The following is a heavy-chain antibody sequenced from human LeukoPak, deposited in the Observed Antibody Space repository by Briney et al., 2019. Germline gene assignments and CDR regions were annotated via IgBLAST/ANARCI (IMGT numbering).Heavy chain of an antibody. CDR3: GSTSGL. V-gene: IGHV3-7*01. D-gene: IGHD5-12*01. J-gene: IGHJ4*02. CDR1: GFTLRNYW. CDR2: IKEDGSEK. Sequence: GGSLRLSCAASGFTLRNYWMRWVRQAPGKGLEWVANIKEDGSEKYYVDSVRGRFTVSIDHAKNLLYLQMSSLRVEDSAVYYCGSTSGLWGQGTLVTVSS.